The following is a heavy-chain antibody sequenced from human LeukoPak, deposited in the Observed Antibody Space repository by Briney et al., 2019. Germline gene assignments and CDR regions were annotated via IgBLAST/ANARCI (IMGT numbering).Heavy chain of an antibody. CDR1: GLTFSSYS. CDR2: ISFSGTTT. V-gene: IGHV3-23*01. J-gene: IGHJ4*02. CDR3: ARDPTELQLLSYYFDS. D-gene: IGHD2-2*01. Sequence: PGGSLRLSCAASGLTFSSYSMSWVRQAPGKGLDWVSGISFSGTTTYYADSVKGRFTVSRDNSKNTLYLQMDGLRAEDTAVYYCARDPTELQLLSYYFDSWGQGTLVTVSS.